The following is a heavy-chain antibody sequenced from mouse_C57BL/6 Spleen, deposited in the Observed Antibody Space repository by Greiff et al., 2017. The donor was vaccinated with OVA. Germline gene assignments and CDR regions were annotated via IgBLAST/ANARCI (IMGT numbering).Heavy chain of an antibody. CDR3: ARHEDRLLTGYAMDY. D-gene: IGHD4-1*01. J-gene: IGHJ4*01. Sequence: LEESGAELVKPGASVKLSCKASGYTFTEYTIHWVKQRSGQGLEWIGWFYPGSGSIKYNEKFKDKATLTADKSSSTVYMELSRLTSEDSAVYFCARHEDRLLTGYAMDYWGQGTSVTVSS. V-gene: IGHV1-62-2*01. CDR1: GYTFTEYT. CDR2: FYPGSGSI.